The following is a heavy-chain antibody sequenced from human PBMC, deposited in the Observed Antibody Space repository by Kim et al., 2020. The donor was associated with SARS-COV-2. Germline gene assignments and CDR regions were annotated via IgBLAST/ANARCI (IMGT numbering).Heavy chain of an antibody. V-gene: IGHV4-59*01. D-gene: IGHD3-10*01. CDR3: ARAPAYYDGSGSYFGHFDY. J-gene: IGHJ4*02. Sequence: SRVTISVDTSKNQFSLNLSAVTAADTAVYYCARAPAYYDGSGSYFGHFDYWGQGTLVTVSS.